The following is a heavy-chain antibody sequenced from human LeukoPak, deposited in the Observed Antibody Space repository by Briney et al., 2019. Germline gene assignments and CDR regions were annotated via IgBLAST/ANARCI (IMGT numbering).Heavy chain of an antibody. V-gene: IGHV4-34*01. CDR1: GFTFTSAA. D-gene: IGHD6-6*01. Sequence: GSLRLSCAASGFTFTSAAMNWVRQAPGKGLEWIGEIKHSVSTNYNPSLKSRVTMSVDTSKNQFSLRLSSVTAADTAVYYCVREESSSSRYFDYWGQGTLVTVSS. CDR3: VREESSSSRYFDY. CDR2: IKHSVST. J-gene: IGHJ4*02.